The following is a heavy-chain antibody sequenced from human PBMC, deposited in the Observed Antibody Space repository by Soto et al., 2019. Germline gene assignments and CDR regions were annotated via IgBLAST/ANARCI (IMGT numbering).Heavy chain of an antibody. CDR1: GFTFSTYG. CDR2: IAYDGTDK. J-gene: IGHJ4*02. Sequence: HPGGSLRLSFAASGFTFSTYGMHWVRQAPGKGLEWVELIAYDGTDKFHVYSVKVRFAISRDNPKRTLFLQMNSLRPDDTAVYFCAAHSGKYWNHFYXWGLGTLVTVSX. D-gene: IGHD1-1*01. V-gene: IGHV3-30*03. CDR3: AAHSGKYWNHFYX.